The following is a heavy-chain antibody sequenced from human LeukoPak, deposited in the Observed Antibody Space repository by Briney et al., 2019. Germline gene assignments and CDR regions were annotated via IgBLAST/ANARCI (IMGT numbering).Heavy chain of an antibody. V-gene: IGHV4-34*01. CDR2: INHSGST. J-gene: IGHJ5*02. D-gene: IGHD2-21*01. Sequence: SETLSLTCAVYGGSFSGYYWSWIRQPLGKGLEWIGEINHSGSTNYNPSLKSRVTISVDTSKNQFSLKLSSVTAADTAVYYCARAWVFLNWFDPWGQGTLVTVSS. CDR1: GGSFSGYY. CDR3: ARAWVFLNWFDP.